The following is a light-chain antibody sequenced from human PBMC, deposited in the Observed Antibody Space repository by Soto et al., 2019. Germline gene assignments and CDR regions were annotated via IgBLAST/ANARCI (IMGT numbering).Light chain of an antibody. CDR3: QQYNIYPLT. V-gene: IGKV1D-16*01. Sequence: DVQMTQSPSSLSASVGDRVTITCRASQDIKDWLAWYQQKPAKAPKSLISAASNLQPGVPSRFSGSGSGTEVTLTITSLQPEDSATYYCQQYNIYPLTFGGGTKVEIK. CDR1: QDIKDW. J-gene: IGKJ4*01. CDR2: AAS.